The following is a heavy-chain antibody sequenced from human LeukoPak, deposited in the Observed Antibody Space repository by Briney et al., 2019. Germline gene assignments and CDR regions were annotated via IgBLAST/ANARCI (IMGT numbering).Heavy chain of an antibody. D-gene: IGHD3-3*01. CDR3: AKDPRRITIFGVVRAYYYYGMDV. CDR2: ISYDGSNK. CDR1: GFTFSSYG. V-gene: IGHV3-30*18. J-gene: IGHJ6*02. Sequence: PGGSLRLSCAASGFTFSSYGMHWVRQAPGKGLGWVAVISYDGSNKYYADSVKGRFTISRDNSKNTLYLQMNSLRAEDMAVYYCAKDPRRITIFGVVRAYYYYGMDVWGQGTTVTVSS.